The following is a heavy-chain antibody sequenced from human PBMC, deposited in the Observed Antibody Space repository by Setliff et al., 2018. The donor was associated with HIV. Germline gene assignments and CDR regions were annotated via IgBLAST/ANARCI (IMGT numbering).Heavy chain of an antibody. J-gene: IGHJ4*02. V-gene: IGHV1-2*02. D-gene: IGHD5-18*01. CDR3: ARTLPQYTNLFDY. Sequence: ASVKVSCKASGYSFSDYYLHWVRQAPGQGLEWMGWINPNSGGTNYAQKFQGRVTMTRDTSISTAYMELSRLRSDDTAVYYCARTLPQYTNLFDYWGQGTLVTVSS. CDR1: GYSFSDYY. CDR2: INPNSGGT.